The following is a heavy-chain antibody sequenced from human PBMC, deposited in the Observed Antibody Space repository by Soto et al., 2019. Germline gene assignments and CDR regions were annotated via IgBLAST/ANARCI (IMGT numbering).Heavy chain of an antibody. CDR2: IIPIFGTA. J-gene: IGHJ6*02. CDR3: ARNGYYYYGMDV. V-gene: IGHV1-69*13. Sequence: ASVKVSCKASGGTFSSYAISWVRQAPGQGLEWMGGIIPIFGTANYAQKFQGRVTITADESTSTAYMELSSLRSEDTAVYYCARNGYYYYGMDVRGQGTTVTVSS. CDR1: GGTFSSYA. D-gene: IGHD2-8*01.